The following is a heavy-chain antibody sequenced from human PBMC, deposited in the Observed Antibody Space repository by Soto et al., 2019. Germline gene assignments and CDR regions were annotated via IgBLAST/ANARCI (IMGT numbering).Heavy chain of an antibody. CDR1: GFIFSTYG. D-gene: IGHD4-17*01. V-gene: IGHV3-30*18. CDR2: ISYDGNNK. Sequence: QVQLVESGGGVVQPGRSLRLSCAASGFIFSTYGMHWVRQAPGKGLEWLPVISYDGNNKYYADSVKGRFTISRDNSQNTLWLQMDSLRTEDTAVYYCAKDLLLTTITTVGDWGQGTLVTVSS. CDR3: AKDLLLTTITTVGD. J-gene: IGHJ4*02.